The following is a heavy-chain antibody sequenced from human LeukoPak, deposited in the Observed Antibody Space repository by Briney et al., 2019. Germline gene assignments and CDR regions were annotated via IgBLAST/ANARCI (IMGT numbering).Heavy chain of an antibody. J-gene: IGHJ6*02. CDR1: GFTFSSYG. CDR2: IRYDGSNK. V-gene: IGHV3-30*02. Sequence: GGSLRLSCAASGFTFSSYGMHWVRQAPGKGLEWVAFIRYDGSNKYYADSVKGRFTISRDNSKNTLYLQMNSLRAEDTAVYYCAKDQESPPYGSSTSCNYKRYYYYYGMDVWGQGTTVTVSS. D-gene: IGHD2-2*01. CDR3: AKDQESPPYGSSTSCNYKRYYYYYGMDV.